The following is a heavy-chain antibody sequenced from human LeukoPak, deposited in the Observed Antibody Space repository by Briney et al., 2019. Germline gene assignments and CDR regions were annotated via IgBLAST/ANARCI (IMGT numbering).Heavy chain of an antibody. CDR2: IIPILGIA. V-gene: IGHV1-69*04. J-gene: IGHJ4*02. CDR3: AIRTDTYYDILTGYYISEL. D-gene: IGHD3-9*01. CDR1: GGTFSSYA. Sequence: ASVKVSCKASGGTFSSYAISWVRQAPGQGLEWMGRIIPILGIANYAQKFQGRVTITADKSTSTAYMELSSLRSEDTAVYYCAIRTDTYYDILTGYYISELWGQGTLVTVSS.